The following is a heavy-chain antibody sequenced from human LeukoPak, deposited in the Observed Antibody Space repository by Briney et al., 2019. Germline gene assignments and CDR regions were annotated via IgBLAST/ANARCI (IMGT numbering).Heavy chain of an antibody. J-gene: IGHJ4*02. CDR1: GYTFIDYY. D-gene: IGHD5-24*01. V-gene: IGHV1-2*02. CDR3: ARGRNIEMTTMSGGSDY. CDR2: LNPNSGDT. Sequence: ASVRVSCKASGYTFIDYYMHWVRHAPGQRLEWMGSLNPNSGDTNYAQKFQGRVSMTRDSSISTAYMDLSDLRSDDTAVYSCARGRNIEMTTMSGGSDYWGQGTLVTVSS.